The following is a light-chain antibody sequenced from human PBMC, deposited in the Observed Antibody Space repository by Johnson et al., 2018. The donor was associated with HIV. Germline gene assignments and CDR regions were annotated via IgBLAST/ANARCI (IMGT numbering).Light chain of an antibody. V-gene: IGLV1-51*01. CDR2: DNN. CDR1: SSNIGNNY. J-gene: IGLJ1*01. CDR3: AAWDDSLNGSYV. Sequence: QSVLTQPPSVSAAPGQKVTISCSGSSSNIGNNYVSWYQQLPGTAPKLLIYDNNKRPSGIPDRFSGSKSGTSASLAISGLPAEDEADYYCAAWDDSLNGSYVFGTGTKVTVL.